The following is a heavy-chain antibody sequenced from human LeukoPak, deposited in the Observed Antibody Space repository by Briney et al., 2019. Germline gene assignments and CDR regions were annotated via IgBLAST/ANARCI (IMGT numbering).Heavy chain of an antibody. V-gene: IGHV3-23*01. Sequence: PGGSLRLSCAASGFTFSSYSMNWVRQAPGKGLEWVSVISGSGVGTYYADSVKGRFTVSRDNSKNILYLQMNSLRADDTAVYYCAKDRVVVITTPFDSWGQGTLVTVSS. D-gene: IGHD3-22*01. CDR3: AKDRVVVITTPFDS. J-gene: IGHJ4*02. CDR1: GFTFSSYS. CDR2: ISGSGVGT.